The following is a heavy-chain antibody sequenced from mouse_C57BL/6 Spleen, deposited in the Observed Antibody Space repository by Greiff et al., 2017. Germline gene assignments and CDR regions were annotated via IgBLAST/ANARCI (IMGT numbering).Heavy chain of an antibody. D-gene: IGHD1-1*01. Sequence: VQLQQSGAELVRPGTSVKVSCKASGYAFTNYLIEWVKQRPGQGLGWIGVINPGSGGTNYNEKFKGKATLTADKSSSTAYMQLSSLTSEDSAVYFCARSGYYYGSSPYYFDYWGQGTTLTVSS. J-gene: IGHJ2*01. V-gene: IGHV1-54*01. CDR2: INPGSGGT. CDR1: GYAFTNYL. CDR3: ARSGYYYGSSPYYFDY.